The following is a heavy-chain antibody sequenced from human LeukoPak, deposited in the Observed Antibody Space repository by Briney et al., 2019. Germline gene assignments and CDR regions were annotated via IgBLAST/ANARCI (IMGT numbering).Heavy chain of an antibody. Sequence: GGSLRLSCAASGFTFSSYGMNWVRQAPGKGLEWVAFIRYDGSNKYYADSVKGRFTISRDNSKNTLYLQMNSLRAEDTAVYYCAKDSRYCSSTSCPARGYFQHWGQGTLVTVSS. CDR3: AKDSRYCSSTSCPARGYFQH. CDR1: GFTFSSYG. V-gene: IGHV3-30*02. D-gene: IGHD2-2*01. J-gene: IGHJ1*01. CDR2: IRYDGSNK.